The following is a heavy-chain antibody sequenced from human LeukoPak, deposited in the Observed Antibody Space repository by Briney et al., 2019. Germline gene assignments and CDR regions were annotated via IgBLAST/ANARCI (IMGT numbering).Heavy chain of an antibody. CDR3: SMYASGTSFDY. J-gene: IGHJ4*02. V-gene: IGHV1-2*02. CDR1: GYTFTGYY. Sequence: ASVKVSCKASGYTFTGYYIHWVRQAPGQGLEWMGLINPNSGDTKYAQKFQGRITVTRDTSIRTSYMELSSLRSDDTAVYYCSMYASGTSFDYWGQGTLVTVSS. D-gene: IGHD2-8*01. CDR2: INPNSGDT.